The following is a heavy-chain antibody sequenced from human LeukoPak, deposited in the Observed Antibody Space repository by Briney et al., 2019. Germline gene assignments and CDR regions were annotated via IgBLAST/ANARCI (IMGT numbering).Heavy chain of an antibody. CDR3: AKLQSDGLRTYYGMDV. Sequence: QPGGSLRLSCAASGFTFSSYAMTWVRPAPGKGLEWVSASTGSGGTTYYADTVMGRFTISRDNSKNTLYLQMNSLRAEDTAVYYCAKLQSDGLRTYYGMDVWGQGTTVTVSS. D-gene: IGHD4-17*01. J-gene: IGHJ6*02. V-gene: IGHV3-23*01. CDR1: GFTFSSYA. CDR2: STGSGGTT.